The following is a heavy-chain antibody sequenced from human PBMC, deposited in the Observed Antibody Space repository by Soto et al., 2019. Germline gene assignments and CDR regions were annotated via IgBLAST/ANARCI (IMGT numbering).Heavy chain of an antibody. Sequence: PSETLSLNCAVYGGSFSGSSETWLRQPPGKGLEWIGYIFNSGSAYYNPSLRSRVTISIDTSKDEFSLTLSSVTAADTAVYFCARGYSGYDYNFDYWGQGRSVTVSS. CDR3: ARGYSGYDYNFDY. CDR1: GGSFSGSS. J-gene: IGHJ4*02. CDR2: IFNSGSA. V-gene: IGHV4-34*01. D-gene: IGHD5-12*01.